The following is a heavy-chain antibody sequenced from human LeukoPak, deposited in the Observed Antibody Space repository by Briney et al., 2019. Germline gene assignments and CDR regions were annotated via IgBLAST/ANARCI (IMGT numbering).Heavy chain of an antibody. Sequence: SETLSLTCAVYGGSFSGYYWSWIRQPPGKGLEWIGEINHSGSTNYNPSLKSRVTISVDTSKNQISLKLSSVTAADTAVYYCAIATWRKFYYFDYWGQGTLVTVSS. CDR1: GGSFSGYY. CDR3: AIATWRKFYYFDY. D-gene: IGHD5-12*01. V-gene: IGHV4-34*01. J-gene: IGHJ4*02. CDR2: INHSGST.